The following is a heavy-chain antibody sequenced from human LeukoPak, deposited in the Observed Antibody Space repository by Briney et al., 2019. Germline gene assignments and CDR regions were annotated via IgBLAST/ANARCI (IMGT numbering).Heavy chain of an antibody. CDR3: ARVRDSNYYFYGMDV. Sequence: SETLSLTCTVSGGSISSYYWSWIRQPPGKGLEWIGYIYYSGSSNYNPSLRSRVTISVDTSNNQFSLKVSSVTAADTAVYYCARVRDSNYYFYGMDVWGQGTTVTVS. CDR1: GGSISSYY. J-gene: IGHJ6*02. V-gene: IGHV4-59*01. CDR2: IYYSGSS. D-gene: IGHD3/OR15-3a*01.